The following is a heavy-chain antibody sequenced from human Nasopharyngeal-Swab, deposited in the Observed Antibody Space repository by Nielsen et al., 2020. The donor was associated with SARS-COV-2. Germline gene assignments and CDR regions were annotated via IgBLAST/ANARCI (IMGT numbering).Heavy chain of an antibody. CDR2: ISYDGSNK. D-gene: IGHD5-12*01. CDR3: ARDGSGYEYGYYFDY. Sequence: VRQAPGKGLEWVAVISYDGSNKYYADSVKGRFTISRDNSKNTLYLQMNSLRAEDTAVYYCARDGSGYEYGYYFDYWGQGTLVTVSS. J-gene: IGHJ4*02. V-gene: IGHV3-30-3*01.